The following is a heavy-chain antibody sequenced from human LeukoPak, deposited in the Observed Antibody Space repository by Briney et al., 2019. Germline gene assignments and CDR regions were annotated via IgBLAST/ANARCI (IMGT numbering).Heavy chain of an antibody. CDR3: ARDLDSSGYYSRAYDAFDI. CDR2: ISSNGGIT. V-gene: IGHV3-64*01. D-gene: IGHD3-22*01. CDR1: GFTFRNYA. Sequence: GGSLRLSCAASGFTFRNYAMHWVRQAPGKGLEYVSAISSNGGITYYANSVKGRFTISRDNAKNSLYLQMNSLRAEDTAVYYCARDLDSSGYYSRAYDAFDIWGQGTMVTVSS. J-gene: IGHJ3*02.